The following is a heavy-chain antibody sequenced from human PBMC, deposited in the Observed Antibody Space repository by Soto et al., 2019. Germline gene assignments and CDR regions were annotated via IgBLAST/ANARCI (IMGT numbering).Heavy chain of an antibody. Sequence: DVQLLESGGGLVQPGMSLRLSCAAPGFSFISYAMSWVRQVPGKRLEWVSSISDSGGRTFYAESVEGRFTISRDDSTSTLFWQMNSLRAEDTAIYYCTKGGVRFLEWLGDVWGQGTTVTVSS. J-gene: IGHJ6*02. V-gene: IGHV3-23*01. CDR3: TKGGVRFLEWLGDV. CDR1: GFSFISYA. CDR2: ISDSGGRT. D-gene: IGHD3-3*01.